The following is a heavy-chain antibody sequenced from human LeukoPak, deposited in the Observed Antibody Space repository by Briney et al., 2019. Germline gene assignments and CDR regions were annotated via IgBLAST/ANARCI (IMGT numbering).Heavy chain of an antibody. Sequence: GSLRLSCAASGFTFSSYSMNWVRQAPGKGLQWVSSISSSSSYIYYADSVKGRFTIPRDNAKNSLYLQMNSLRGEDTAVYYCARGDGATPPDAFDIWGQGTMVTVSP. CDR2: ISSSSSYI. CDR1: GFTFSSYS. CDR3: ARGDGATPPDAFDI. D-gene: IGHD3-10*01. J-gene: IGHJ3*02. V-gene: IGHV3-21*01.